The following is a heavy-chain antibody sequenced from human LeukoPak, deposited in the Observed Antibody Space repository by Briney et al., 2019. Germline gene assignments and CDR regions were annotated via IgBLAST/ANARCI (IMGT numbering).Heavy chain of an antibody. V-gene: IGHV1-24*01. CDR3: ATCMRYYYYMDV. J-gene: IGHJ6*03. D-gene: IGHD2-8*01. CDR2: FDPEDGET. Sequence: ASVKVSCKVSGYTLTELSMHWVRQAPGKGLEWMGGFDPEDGETIYAQKFQGRVTMTEDTSTDTAYMELSSLRSEDTAVYYCATCMRYYYYMDVWGKGTTVTVSS. CDR1: GYTLTELS.